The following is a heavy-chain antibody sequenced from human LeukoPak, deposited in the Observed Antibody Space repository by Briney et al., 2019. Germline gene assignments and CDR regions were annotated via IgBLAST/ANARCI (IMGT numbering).Heavy chain of an antibody. J-gene: IGHJ3*02. CDR2: IYTSGST. D-gene: IGHD1-26*01. CDR3: AGSYRYAFDI. Sequence: SQTLSLTCTVSGGSISSGSYYWSWIRQPAGKGLEWIGRIYTSGSTNYNPSPKSRVTISVDTSKNQFSLKLSSVAAADTAVYYCAGSYRYAFDIWGQGTMVTVSS. V-gene: IGHV4-61*02. CDR1: GGSISSGSYY.